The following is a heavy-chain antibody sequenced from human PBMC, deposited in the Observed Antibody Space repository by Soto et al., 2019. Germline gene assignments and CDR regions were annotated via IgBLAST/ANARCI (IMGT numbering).Heavy chain of an antibody. D-gene: IGHD3-9*01. CDR3: ALDREIRHDTTSTHCYFEL. Sequence: SVKVSCKASGGTFSSYAISWVRQAPGEGLEWMGGIIPIFGTANYAQKFQGRVTITADESTSTAYMELSSLRSEDTAVYYCALDREIRHDTTSTHCYFELRVR. V-gene: IGHV1-69*13. J-gene: IGHJ2*01. CDR1: GGTFSSYA. CDR2: IIPIFGTA.